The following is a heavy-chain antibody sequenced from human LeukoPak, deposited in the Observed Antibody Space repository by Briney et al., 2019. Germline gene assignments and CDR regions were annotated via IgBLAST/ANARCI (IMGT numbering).Heavy chain of an antibody. CDR3: AREVDEPAAGIYYFDY. CDR1: GYTFNNYG. Sequence: ASVKVSCKASGYTFNNYGINWVRQAPGQGLEWMGLISVYNGNTNYAQKFQGRVTMTTDTSTSTAYMELRSLRSDDTAVYYCAREVDEPAAGIYYFDYWGQGTLVTVSS. V-gene: IGHV1-18*01. CDR2: ISVYNGNT. J-gene: IGHJ4*02. D-gene: IGHD6-13*01.